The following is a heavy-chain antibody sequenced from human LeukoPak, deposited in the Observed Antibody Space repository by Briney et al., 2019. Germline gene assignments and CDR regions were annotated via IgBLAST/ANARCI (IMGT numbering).Heavy chain of an antibody. Sequence: GGSLRLSCTASGLTFSTSGFNWVRQAPGKGLEWVASIGPTGSDRYHADSIKGRFTISRDNANNLLYLQMNNLRAEDTAVYYCATETNGRHYDYWGQGTLLTVSS. CDR1: GLTFSTSG. CDR3: ATETNGRHYDY. J-gene: IGHJ4*02. D-gene: IGHD1-14*01. V-gene: IGHV3-21*06. CDR2: IGPTGSDR.